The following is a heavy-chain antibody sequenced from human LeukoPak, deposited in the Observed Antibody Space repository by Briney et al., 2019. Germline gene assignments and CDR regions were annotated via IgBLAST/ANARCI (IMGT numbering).Heavy chain of an antibody. V-gene: IGHV3-9*01. Sequence: GGSLRLSCAASGFIFDDYAMHWVRQAPGKGLEWVSGIAWNSGSIGYADSVKGRLTISRDNAKNSLYLQMNSLRAEDTAVYYCARDYSGSYNVDYWGQGTLVTVSS. J-gene: IGHJ4*02. CDR1: GFIFDDYA. CDR2: IAWNSGSI. D-gene: IGHD1-26*01. CDR3: ARDYSGSYNVDY.